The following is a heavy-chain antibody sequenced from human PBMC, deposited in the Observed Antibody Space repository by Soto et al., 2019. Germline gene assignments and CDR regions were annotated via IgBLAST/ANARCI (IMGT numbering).Heavy chain of an antibody. Sequence: QLQLQESGSGLVKPSQTLSLTCAVSGDSISSGGYSWSWIRQPPGKGLEWIGYIYNGGSTHYNPSRRSGVTITGGRSTYQFSLKRSSGTAAHTAVYDCATGHCSGGTCAQGGVEYWGQGNMLTVSS. V-gene: IGHV4-30-2*01. D-gene: IGHD2-15*01. CDR3: ATGHCSGGTCAQGGVEY. CDR2: IYNGGST. CDR1: GDSISSGGYS. J-gene: IGHJ4*02.